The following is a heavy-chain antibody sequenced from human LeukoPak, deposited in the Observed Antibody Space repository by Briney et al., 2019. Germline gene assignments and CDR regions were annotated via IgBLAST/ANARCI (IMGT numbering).Heavy chain of an antibody. CDR2: ISSSGSTI. J-gene: IGHJ4*02. D-gene: IGHD1-26*01. Sequence: GGSLRLSCAASGFIFRSCEMNWVRQAPGKGLEWVSYISSSGSTIYYADSVKGRFTLSRDNAKNSLYLQMNSLRAEDTAVYYCARTGGGYPYYFEYWGQGTLVTVSS. CDR3: ARTGGGYPYYFEY. V-gene: IGHV3-48*03. CDR1: GFIFRSCE.